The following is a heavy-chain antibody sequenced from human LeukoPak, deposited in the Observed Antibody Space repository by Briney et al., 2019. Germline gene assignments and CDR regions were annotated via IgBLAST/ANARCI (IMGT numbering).Heavy chain of an antibody. J-gene: IGHJ6*03. V-gene: IGHV1-2*02. CDR2: INPNSGGT. CDR1: GYTFTGYY. CDR3: ARGRPLLLWFGELSYYYYMDV. D-gene: IGHD3-10*01. Sequence: ASVKVSCKASGYTFTGYYMHWVRQAPGQGLEWMGWINPNSGGTNYAQKFQGRVTMTRDTSISTAYMELSRLRSDDAAVYYCARGRPLLLWFGELSYYYYMDVWGKGTTVTVSS.